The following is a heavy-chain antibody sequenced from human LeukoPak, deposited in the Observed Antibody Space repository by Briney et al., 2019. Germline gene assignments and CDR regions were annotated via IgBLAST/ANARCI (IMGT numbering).Heavy chain of an antibody. CDR2: ISYDGSNK. D-gene: IGHD2-2*01. CDR1: GFTFSSYG. J-gene: IGHJ4*02. V-gene: IGHV3-30*03. CDR3: ARTCSGTSCSDFDY. Sequence: GGSLRLSCAASGFTFSSYGMHWVRQAPGKGLEWVAVISYDGSNKYYADSVKGRFTISRDNSKNTLYLQMNSLRAEDTAVYYCARTCSGTSCSDFDYWGQGTLVTVSS.